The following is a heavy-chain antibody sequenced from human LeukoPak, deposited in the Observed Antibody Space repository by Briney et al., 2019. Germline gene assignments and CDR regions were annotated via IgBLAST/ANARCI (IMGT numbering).Heavy chain of an antibody. V-gene: IGHV4-59*01. CDR2: IYYSGST. CDR1: GGSISSYY. D-gene: IGHD3-22*01. J-gene: IGHJ2*01. Sequence: SETLSLTCTVSGGSISSYYWSWIRQPPGKGLEWIGYIYYSGSTNYNPSLKSRVTISVDTSKNQFSLKLSSVTAADTAVYYCARDRDSSGLRDFDLWGRGTLVTVSA. CDR3: ARDRDSSGLRDFDL.